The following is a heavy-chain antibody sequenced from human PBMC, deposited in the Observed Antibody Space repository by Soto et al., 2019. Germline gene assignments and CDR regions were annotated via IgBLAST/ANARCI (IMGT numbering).Heavy chain of an antibody. V-gene: IGHV4-61*03. CDR2: FYYTGST. Sequence: QVQLQESGPGLVKSSETLSLTCTVSGGSVSSEHYYWNWIRQPPGKGLEWIGYFYYTGSTNYNPSLGSRLTMSVDMSKNHFSLKLSSVTAADTAVYYWAGGTDGKKVAYWGQGTLVTVSS. CDR1: GGSVSSEHYY. J-gene: IGHJ4*02. CDR3: AGGTDGKKVAY. D-gene: IGHD5-12*01.